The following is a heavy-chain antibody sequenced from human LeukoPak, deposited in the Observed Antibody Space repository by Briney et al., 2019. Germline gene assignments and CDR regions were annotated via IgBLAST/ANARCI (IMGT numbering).Heavy chain of an antibody. CDR2: ISSVSTFI. J-gene: IGHJ4*02. CDR1: GFTFSTYS. D-gene: IGHD3-10*01. CDR3: ARVGSGNSFDY. Sequence: GGSLRLSCAASGFTFSTYSMNWVRQAPGKGLEWVSFISSVSTFISYADSVKGRFTISRDNAKNSLYLQMNSLAAEDTAVYYCARVGSGNSFDYWGQGTLITVSS. V-gene: IGHV3-21*01.